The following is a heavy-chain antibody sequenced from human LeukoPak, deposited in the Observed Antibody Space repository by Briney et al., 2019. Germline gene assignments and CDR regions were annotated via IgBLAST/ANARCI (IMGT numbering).Heavy chain of an antibody. CDR1: GGSMTTHH. J-gene: IGHJ5*01. D-gene: IGHD5-18*01. Sequence: SETLSLTCIVSGGSMTTHHWNWIRQTPGKGLEWIGYVFDSGRTKENPSLKSRVTLSADTSKNQLSLRLSSVTAADTAVYYCTTIKRGNIFGYFDFWGQGILVTVSS. CDR2: VFDSGRT. CDR3: TTIKRGNIFGYFDF. V-gene: IGHV4-59*11.